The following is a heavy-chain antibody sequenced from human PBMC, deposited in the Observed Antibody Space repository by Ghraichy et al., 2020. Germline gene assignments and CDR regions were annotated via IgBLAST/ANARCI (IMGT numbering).Heavy chain of an antibody. CDR2: ISRSGDST. CDR3: AKLFDSSGYLVDF. CDR1: GFTFSSYA. J-gene: IGHJ4*02. Sequence: LSLTCAASGFTFSSYAMTWVRQAPGKGLDWVSGISRSGDSTYYADSVKGRFTISRDNSKNTVYLQMNSLRADDTALYYCAKLFDSSGYLVDFWGQGTLVTVSS. V-gene: IGHV3-23*01. D-gene: IGHD3-22*01.